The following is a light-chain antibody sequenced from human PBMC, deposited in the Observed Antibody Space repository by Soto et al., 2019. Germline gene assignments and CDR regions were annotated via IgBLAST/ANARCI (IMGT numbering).Light chain of an antibody. J-gene: IGKJ4*01. CDR2: KTA. CDR1: QSISFW. Sequence: DIQMTQSPSTLSASVGDRVTITCRASQSISFWLAWYQQKPGKAPKLLIYKTATLESGVPSRFSGSGCGTEFTLTISSLQPDDFATYYCQQYDSDPTFGGGTKVEIK. V-gene: IGKV1-5*03. CDR3: QQYDSDPT.